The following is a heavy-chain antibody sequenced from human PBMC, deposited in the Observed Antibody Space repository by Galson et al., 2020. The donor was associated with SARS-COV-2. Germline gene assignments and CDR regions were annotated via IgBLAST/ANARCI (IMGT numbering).Heavy chain of an antibody. CDR2: ISWDGGST. CDR3: AKDMGTVNYFDY. V-gene: IGHV3-43*01. D-gene: IGHD2-21*02. J-gene: IGHJ4*02. Sequence: LGGSLRLSCAASGFTFDDYTMHWVRQAPGKGLEWVSLISWDGGSTYYADSVKGRFTISRDNSKNSLYLQMNSLRTEDTALYYCAKDMGTVNYFDYWGQGTLVTVSS. CDR1: GFTFDDYT.